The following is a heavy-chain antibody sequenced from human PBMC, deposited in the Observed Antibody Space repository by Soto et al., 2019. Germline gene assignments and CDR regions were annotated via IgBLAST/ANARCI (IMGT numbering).Heavy chain of an antibody. J-gene: IGHJ4*02. CDR3: AKAPPIVVVTAMFDY. CDR2: ISYDGSSK. Sequence: LRLSCAASGFTFSSYGMHWVRQAPGKGLEWVAVISYDGSSKYYADSVKGRFTISRDNSKNTLYLQMNSLRAEDTAVYYCAKAPPIVVVTAMFDYWGQGTLVTVSS. CDR1: GFTFSSYG. D-gene: IGHD2-21*02. V-gene: IGHV3-30*18.